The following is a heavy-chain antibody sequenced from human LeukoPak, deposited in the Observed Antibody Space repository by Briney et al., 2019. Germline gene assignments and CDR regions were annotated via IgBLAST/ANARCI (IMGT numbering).Heavy chain of an antibody. D-gene: IGHD6-19*01. CDR1: GFSFSGYY. V-gene: IGHV3-11*05. Sequence: PGGSLRLSCAPSGFSFSGYYMSWIRQAPGKGLEWVSYISISISYTNYTDSVKRRFTISRAADKHSLFLQMSSLGTNDTAVYYCARAVGSGPGGHFDYWGQGTLVTVSS. J-gene: IGHJ4*02. CDR3: ARAVGSGPGGHFDY. CDR2: ISISISYT.